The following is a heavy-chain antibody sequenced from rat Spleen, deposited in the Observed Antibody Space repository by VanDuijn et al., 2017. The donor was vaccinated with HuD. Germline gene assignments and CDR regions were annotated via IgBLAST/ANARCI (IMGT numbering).Heavy chain of an antibody. CDR3: TRHPDYSNYFDY. V-gene: IGHV5-7*01. Sequence: EVQLVESGGGLVQPGRSLKLSCAASGFTFSDYNMAWVRQAPKKGLEWVATISPSGGSTYYRDSVKGRFTVSRDTAKSTLFLQMDSLRSEDTATYYCTRHPDYSNYFDYWGQGVMVTVSS. D-gene: IGHD1-1*01. CDR1: GFTFSDYN. J-gene: IGHJ2*01. CDR2: ISPSGGST.